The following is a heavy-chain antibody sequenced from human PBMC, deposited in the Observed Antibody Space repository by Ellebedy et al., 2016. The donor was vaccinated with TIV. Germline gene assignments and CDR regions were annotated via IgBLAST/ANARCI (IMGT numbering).Heavy chain of an antibody. V-gene: IGHV1-18*04. CDR1: GYTFTTYG. D-gene: IGHD6-25*01. CDR2: ISVYNGNT. Sequence: ASVKVSCXASGYTFTTYGMSWVRQAPGQGLEWMGWISVYNGNTKYAQKLQGRVTMTTDTSTSTAYMELRSLRSDDTAVYYCGIVDCDTSGCSYIPWGQGTLVTVSS. CDR3: GIVDCDTSGCSYIP. J-gene: IGHJ5*02.